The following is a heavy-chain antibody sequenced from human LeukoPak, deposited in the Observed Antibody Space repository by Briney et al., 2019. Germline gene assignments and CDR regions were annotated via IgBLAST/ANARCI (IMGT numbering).Heavy chain of an antibody. J-gene: IGHJ6*03. CDR2: INHSGST. D-gene: IGHD2-15*01. CDR1: GGSFSGYY. CDR3: ARGSCSGGSCYSRTRYYYYYYYMDV. V-gene: IGHV4-34*01. Sequence: SETLSLTCAVYGGSFSGYYWSWIRQPPGKGLEWIGEINHSGSTNYNPSLKSRVTISVDTSKNQFSLKLSSVTAADTAVYYCARGSCSGGSCYSRTRYYYYYYYMDVWGKGTTVTVSS.